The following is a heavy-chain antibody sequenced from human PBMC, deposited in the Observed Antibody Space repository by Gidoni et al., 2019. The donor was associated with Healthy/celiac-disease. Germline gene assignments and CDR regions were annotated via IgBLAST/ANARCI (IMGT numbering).Heavy chain of an antibody. CDR3: ARGSPRIAAAGTQIDY. D-gene: IGHD6-13*01. V-gene: IGHV4-39*07. Sequence: QLQLQESGPGLVKPSETLSLNCNVSGGSISSSSYSWGWIRQPPGKGLEWIGSIYYCGSTYYNPSLKSRVTISVDTSKNQFSLKLSSVTAADTAVYYCARGSPRIAAAGTQIDYWGQGTLVTVSS. J-gene: IGHJ4*02. CDR2: IYYCGST. CDR1: GGSISSSSYS.